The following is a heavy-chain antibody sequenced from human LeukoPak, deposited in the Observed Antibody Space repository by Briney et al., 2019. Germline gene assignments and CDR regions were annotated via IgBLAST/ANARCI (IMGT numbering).Heavy chain of an antibody. V-gene: IGHV4-59*01. D-gene: IGHD1-26*01. Sequence: PSETLSLTCTVSGGSISSYYWSWIRQPPGKGLEWIGYIYYSGSTNYNPSLKSRVTISVDTSKNQFSLKLSSVTAADTAVYYCARDKRVGATILNAFDIWGQGTMVTVSS. CDR2: IYYSGST. CDR3: ARDKRVGATILNAFDI. CDR1: GGSISSYY. J-gene: IGHJ3*02.